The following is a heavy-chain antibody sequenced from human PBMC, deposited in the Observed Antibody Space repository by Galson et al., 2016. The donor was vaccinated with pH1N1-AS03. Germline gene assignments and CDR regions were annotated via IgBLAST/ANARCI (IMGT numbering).Heavy chain of an antibody. J-gene: IGHJ4*02. CDR1: GFVFSSSA. D-gene: IGHD3-10*01. V-gene: IGHV3-30*02. CDR2: IRYDETIK. Sequence: SCAASGFVFSSSAIHWVRQSPGKGLEWVAFIRYDETIKNYADSVKGRFTISRDNPKNTVYLEMNSLRPEDTAVYYCVKGGGYSHGFMEYYFDSWGQGTLVTVSS. CDR3: VKGGGYSHGFMEYYFDS.